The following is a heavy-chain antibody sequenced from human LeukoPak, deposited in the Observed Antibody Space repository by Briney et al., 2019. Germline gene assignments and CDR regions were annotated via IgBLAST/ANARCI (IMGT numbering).Heavy chain of an antibody. D-gene: IGHD4-17*01. CDR1: GFTFSSYA. J-gene: IGHJ4*02. CDR3: ARAPGYYGDYDPIDY. CDR2: ISYDGSNK. V-gene: IGHV3-30-3*01. Sequence: GGSLRLSCAASGFTFSSYAMHWVRQAPGKGLEWVAVISYDGSNKYYADSVKGRFTISRDNSKNTLYLQMNSLRAEDTAVYYCARAPGYYGDYDPIDYWGQGTLVTVSS.